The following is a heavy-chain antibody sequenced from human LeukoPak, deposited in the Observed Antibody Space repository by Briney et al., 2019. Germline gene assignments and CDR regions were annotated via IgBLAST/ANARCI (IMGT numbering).Heavy chain of an antibody. Sequence: SETLSHTCTVSGGSVSSTEFYWGWIRQPPGKGLQWLGNIYYSGSTYYNPSLTGRVTMSVDTSKNQFSLKMPSVTAADTAVYYCTRLSKGRYFDYIFDYWGQGSLVTVSS. D-gene: IGHD3-9*01. J-gene: IGHJ4*02. CDR3: TRLSKGRYFDYIFDY. CDR1: GGSVSSTEFY. V-gene: IGHV4-39*01. CDR2: IYYSGST.